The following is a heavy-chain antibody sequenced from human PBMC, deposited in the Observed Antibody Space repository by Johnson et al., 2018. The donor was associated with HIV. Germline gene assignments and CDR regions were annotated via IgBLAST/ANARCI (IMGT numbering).Heavy chain of an antibody. V-gene: IGHV3-30*03. CDR2: ISYDGSDK. D-gene: IGHD3-16*01. Sequence: VQLVESGGGVVQPGRSLRLSCAASGFTFSSYGMHWVRQAPGKGLEWVAVISYDGSDKYYADSVKGRFTISRDNSKNTLYLQMNSLRAGDTAVYYCARGQQDMGAGAFDIWGQGTMVTVSS. CDR1: GFTFSSYG. J-gene: IGHJ3*02. CDR3: ARGQQDMGAGAFDI.